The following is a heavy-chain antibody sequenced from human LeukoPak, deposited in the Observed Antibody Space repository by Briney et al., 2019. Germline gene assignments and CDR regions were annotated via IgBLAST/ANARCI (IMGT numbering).Heavy chain of an antibody. J-gene: IGHJ4*02. CDR3: AIGTSDDYADY. CDR2: ISGSGGST. Sequence: GGSLRLSCAASGFTFSSYAMSWVRQAPGKGLEWVSGISGSGGSTYYADSVKGRFTISRDNSKNTLYLQMSSLRAEDTAVYYCAIGTSDDYADYWGQGTLVTVSS. D-gene: IGHD2-2*01. CDR1: GFTFSSYA. V-gene: IGHV3-23*01.